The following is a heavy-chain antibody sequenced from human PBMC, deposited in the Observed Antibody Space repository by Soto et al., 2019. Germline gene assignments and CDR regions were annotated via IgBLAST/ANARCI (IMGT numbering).Heavy chain of an antibody. D-gene: IGHD6-19*01. Sequence: GGSLRLSCAASGFTFSSYAMSWVRQAPGKGLEWVSGISGSGGSTYYEDSVKGRFTISRDNSKNTLYLQMNSLRAEDTAVYYCAKARDPHSSGLDAFDIWGQGTMVTVSS. CDR2: ISGSGGST. J-gene: IGHJ3*02. V-gene: IGHV3-23*01. CDR1: GFTFSSYA. CDR3: AKARDPHSSGLDAFDI.